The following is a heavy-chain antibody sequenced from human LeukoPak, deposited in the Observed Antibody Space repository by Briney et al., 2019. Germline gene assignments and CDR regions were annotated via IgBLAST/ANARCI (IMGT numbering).Heavy chain of an antibody. CDR3: ARGRTIFGVVTTYYYYYYMDV. Sequence: ASVKVSCKASGYTFTGYYMHWVRQAPGQGLEWMGWINPNSGGTNYAQKFQVRVTMTRDTSISTAYMELSRLRSDDTAVYYCARGRTIFGVVTTYYYYYYMDVWGKGTTVTVSS. V-gene: IGHV1-2*02. J-gene: IGHJ6*03. CDR2: INPNSGGT. CDR1: GYTFTGYY. D-gene: IGHD3-3*01.